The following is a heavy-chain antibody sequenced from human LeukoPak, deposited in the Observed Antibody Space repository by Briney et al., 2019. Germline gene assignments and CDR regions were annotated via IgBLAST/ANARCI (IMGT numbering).Heavy chain of an antibody. CDR2: VSGSGLYT. J-gene: IGHJ4*02. CDR3: AKLMSQPALLFFDQ. CDR1: GFTFSTYA. Sequence: GGSLRLSCAASGFTFSTYAMSWVRQAPGKGLEWVATVSGSGLYTYYADSVRGRFTVSRDNSKDTFYLQMNSLRAEDTAVYYCAKLMSQPALLFFDQWGQGTLVTVSS. V-gene: IGHV3-23*01. D-gene: IGHD3-10*01.